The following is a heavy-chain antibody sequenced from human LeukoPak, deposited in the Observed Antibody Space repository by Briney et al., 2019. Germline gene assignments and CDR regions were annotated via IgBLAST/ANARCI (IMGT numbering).Heavy chain of an antibody. Sequence: GGSLRLSCTVSGFTVSSNYMSWVRQAPGKGLQWVSVIHSGGSTYYADSVKGRFTISRDNSKNTLYLQMNSLRAEDTAVYYCARQDRYRYYYDSSGHISHWGQGTLVTVSS. CDR2: IHSGGST. D-gene: IGHD3-22*01. CDR3: ARQDRYRYYYDSSGHISH. V-gene: IGHV3-53*01. J-gene: IGHJ1*01. CDR1: GFTVSSNY.